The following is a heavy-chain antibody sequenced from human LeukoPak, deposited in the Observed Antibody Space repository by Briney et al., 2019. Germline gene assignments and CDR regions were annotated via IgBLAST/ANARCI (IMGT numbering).Heavy chain of an antibody. Sequence: SETLSLTCAVSGYSISSGYCWGWIRQPPGKGLEWIGRIYHSGSTYYNPSLKSRVTISVDTSKNQFSLKLSSVTAADTAVYYCARGRGGQWLANFDYWGQGTLVTVSS. D-gene: IGHD6-19*01. CDR3: ARGRGGQWLANFDY. CDR2: IYHSGST. CDR1: GYSISSGYC. V-gene: IGHV4-38-2*01. J-gene: IGHJ4*02.